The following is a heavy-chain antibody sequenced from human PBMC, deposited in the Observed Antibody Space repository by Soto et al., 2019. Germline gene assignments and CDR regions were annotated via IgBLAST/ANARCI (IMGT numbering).Heavy chain of an antibody. CDR2: ISGSSSYI. CDR1: GFTFSNYN. J-gene: IGHJ4*02. CDR3: ARGGHDPLTGLDY. V-gene: IGHV3-21*01. D-gene: IGHD3-9*01. Sequence: EVQVVESGGGLVKPGGSLRLSCAASGFTFSNYNINWVRQAPGKGLEWVASISGSSSYIYYADSVTGRFTISRDNVKNSVYLQMHSLRAEDTAVYYCARGGHDPLTGLDYWGQGTLVTVSS.